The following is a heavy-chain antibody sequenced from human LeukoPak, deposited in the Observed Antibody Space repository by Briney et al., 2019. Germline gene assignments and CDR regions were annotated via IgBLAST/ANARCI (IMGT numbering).Heavy chain of an antibody. D-gene: IGHD4-17*01. Sequence: GGSLRLSCAASGFTFSSYWMHWVRQAPGKGLVWVSRIDSDGSSTSYADSVKGRFTISRDNAKNTLYLQMNSLRAEDTAVYYCARDRADYGYFDYWGQGTLVTVSS. CDR3: ARDRADYGYFDY. V-gene: IGHV3-74*01. CDR1: GFTFSSYW. CDR2: IDSDGSST. J-gene: IGHJ4*02.